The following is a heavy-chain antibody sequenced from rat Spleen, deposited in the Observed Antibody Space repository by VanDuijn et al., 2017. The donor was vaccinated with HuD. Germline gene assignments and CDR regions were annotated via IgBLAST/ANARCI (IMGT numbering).Heavy chain of an antibody. D-gene: IGHD3-3*01. V-gene: IGHV2-47*01. CDR3: ARGSAFFDY. CDR1: GLSLTSNS. CDR2: IWSHGGT. J-gene: IGHJ2*01. Sequence: QVQLKGSGPGLVQPSQTLSLTCTVSGLSLTSNSVSWIRQPPGKGLEWMGVIWSHGGTDYNSGIKSRLSISRDTSKSQVFLKMNSLQTEDTAMYFCARGSAFFDYWGQGVMVTVSS.